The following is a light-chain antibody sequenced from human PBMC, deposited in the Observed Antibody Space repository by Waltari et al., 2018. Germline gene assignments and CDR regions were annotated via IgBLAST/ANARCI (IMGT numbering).Light chain of an antibody. CDR1: SSNIGNNV. CDR3: AAWDDSLNGRWV. CDR2: RND. V-gene: IGLV1-44*01. Sequence: QSVLTQPPSESGTPGQRVTISCSGSSSNIGNNVVNWYQQVPGTTPKLLIYRNDPRPSGVPDRSSGSKSGTSASLAISGLQSEDEAHYYCAAWDDSLNGRWVFGGGTKLTVL. J-gene: IGLJ2*01.